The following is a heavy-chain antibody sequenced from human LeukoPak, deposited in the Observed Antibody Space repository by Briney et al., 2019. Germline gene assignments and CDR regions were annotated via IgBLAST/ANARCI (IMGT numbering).Heavy chain of an antibody. V-gene: IGHV1-2*02. Sequence: WASVKVSCKASGYTFTGYYMHWVRQAPGQGLEWMGWINPNSGGTNYAQKFQGRVTMTRDTSISTTYMELSRLRSDDTAVYYCARDSRGWLDAFDIWGQGTMVTVSS. J-gene: IGHJ3*02. CDR2: INPNSGGT. CDR1: GYTFTGYY. D-gene: IGHD6-19*01. CDR3: ARDSRGWLDAFDI.